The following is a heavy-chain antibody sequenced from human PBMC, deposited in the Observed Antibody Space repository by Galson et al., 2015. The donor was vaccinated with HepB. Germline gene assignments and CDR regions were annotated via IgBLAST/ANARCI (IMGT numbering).Heavy chain of an antibody. CDR3: ARDSYQLSSYSFDY. J-gene: IGHJ4*02. CDR1: GFTFSRYD. D-gene: IGHD5-18*01. Sequence: SLRLSCAASGFTFSRYDMHWVRQAPGKGLEWVAVIWYDATNKYYADSVKGRFTISRDNSKNTLYLQMNSLRAEDTAVYYCARDSYQLSSYSFDYWGQGTLVTVSS. CDR2: IWYDATNK. V-gene: IGHV3-33*01.